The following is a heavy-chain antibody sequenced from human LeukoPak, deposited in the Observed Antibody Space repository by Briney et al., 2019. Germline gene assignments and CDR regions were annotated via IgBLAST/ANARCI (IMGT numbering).Heavy chain of an antibody. Sequence: SETLSLTCTVSGGSISSYYWSWIRQPPGKGLEWIGYIYYSGSTSYNPSLKSRVTISVDTSKNQFSLKLTSVTAADTAVYYCARDGDSGWLDYWGQGTLVTVSS. J-gene: IGHJ4*02. CDR1: GGSISSYY. V-gene: IGHV4-59*01. D-gene: IGHD6-19*01. CDR2: IYYSGST. CDR3: ARDGDSGWLDY.